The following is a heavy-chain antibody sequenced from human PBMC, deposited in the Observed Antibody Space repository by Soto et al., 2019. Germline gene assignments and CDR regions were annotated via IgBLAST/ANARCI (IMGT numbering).Heavy chain of an antibody. CDR1: GGSVSSRSNYY. V-gene: IGHV4-34*01. D-gene: IGHD1-1*01. Sequence: QVQLQQWGAGLLKPSETLSLTCAVYGGSVSSRSNYYWSWIRQPPGKGLEWIGEMSHSGGTHFNPSLKSRVTISVDTSKNQFSLKMSSVTAADTALYYCARVERGTATTVADAFDIWGPGTMVTVSS. CDR2: MSHSGGT. CDR3: ARVERGTATTVADAFDI. J-gene: IGHJ3*02.